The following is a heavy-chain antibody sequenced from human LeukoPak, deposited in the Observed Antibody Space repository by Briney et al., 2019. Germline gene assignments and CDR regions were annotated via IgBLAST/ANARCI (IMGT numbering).Heavy chain of an antibody. CDR2: MNPNSGNT. J-gene: IGHJ6*03. CDR1: GYTFTSYD. D-gene: IGHD6-13*01. CDR3: ARTDYSSSWYWVGGTNYYYYYMDV. V-gene: IGHV1-8*03. Sequence: GASVKVSCKASGYTFTSYDINWVRQATGQGLEWMGWMNPNSGNTGYAQKFQGRVTITRNTSISTAYMELSSLRSEDTAVYYCARTDYSSSWYWVGGTNYYYYYMDVWGKGTTVTVSS.